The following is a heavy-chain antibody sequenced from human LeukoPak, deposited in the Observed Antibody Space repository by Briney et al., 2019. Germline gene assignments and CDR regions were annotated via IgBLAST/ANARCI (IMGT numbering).Heavy chain of an antibody. CDR2: IYNSGIN. D-gene: IGHD6-6*01. Sequence: PSETLSLTCTVSGGSISSYYWSWIRQAPGKGLEWIGYIYNSGINKYNPSLKSRVTISVDTSKNQLSLKLNSVTAADTAVYYCARESKVDRYFDYWGQGTLVTVSS. J-gene: IGHJ4*02. CDR1: GGSISSYY. CDR3: ARESKVDRYFDY. V-gene: IGHV4-59*01.